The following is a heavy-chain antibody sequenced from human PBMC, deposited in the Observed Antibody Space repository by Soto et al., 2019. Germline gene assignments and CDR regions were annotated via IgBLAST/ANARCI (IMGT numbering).Heavy chain of an antibody. CDR1: GFIFRNHV. V-gene: IGHV3-23*05. Sequence: EVQLLESGGGLVQPGGSLRLSCAASGFIFRNHVLNWVRQAPGKGLEWVSAIDNSGDGSFYADSVKGRFIISRDNSNATVFLHMNNLRLEDTAFYYCAKIPSRGMIFGAGSWGQGTLVTVSS. CDR3: AKIPSRGMIFGAGS. D-gene: IGHD3-3*01. J-gene: IGHJ5*02. CDR2: IDNSGDGS.